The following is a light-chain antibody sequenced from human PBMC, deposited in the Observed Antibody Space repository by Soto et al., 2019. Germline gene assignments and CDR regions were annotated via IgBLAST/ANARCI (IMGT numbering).Light chain of an antibody. Sequence: QSALTQPASVSGSPRQSITISCTGTSSDVGGYNYVSWYQQHPGKAPKLMIYDVSNRPSGVSNRFSGSKSGNTASLTISGLQAEDEADYYCSSYTSSSSYGFGTGTKVTVL. V-gene: IGLV2-14*01. CDR3: SSYTSSSSYG. J-gene: IGLJ1*01. CDR1: SSDVGGYNY. CDR2: DVS.